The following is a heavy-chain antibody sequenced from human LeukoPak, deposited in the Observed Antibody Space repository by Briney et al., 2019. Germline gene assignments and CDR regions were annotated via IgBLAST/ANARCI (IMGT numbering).Heavy chain of an antibody. J-gene: IGHJ6*02. CDR1: GGTFSSYA. CDR3: ARSDGSGWYYYYYGMDV. D-gene: IGHD6-19*01. V-gene: IGHV1-69*04. CDR2: IIPILGIA. Sequence: SVKVSCKASGGTFSSYAISWVRQAPGQGLEWMGRIIPILGIANYAQKFQGRVTITADKSTSTAYMELSSLRSEDTAVYYCARSDGSGWYYYYYGMDVWGQGTTVTVSS.